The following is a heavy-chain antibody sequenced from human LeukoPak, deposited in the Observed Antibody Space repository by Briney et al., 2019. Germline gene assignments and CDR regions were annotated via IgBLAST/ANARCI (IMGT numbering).Heavy chain of an antibody. CDR1: GGTFSSYA. D-gene: IGHD1-26*01. J-gene: IGHJ4*02. CDR2: IIPIFGTA. Sequence: SVKVSCKASGGTFSSYAISWVRQAPGQGLEWMGGIIPIFGTANYAQKFQGRVTLTADESTSTAYMELSSLRSEDTAVYYCTTGESMVGTTIHIRWADWGQGTLVTVSS. CDR3: TTGESMVGTTIHIRWAD. V-gene: IGHV1-69*13.